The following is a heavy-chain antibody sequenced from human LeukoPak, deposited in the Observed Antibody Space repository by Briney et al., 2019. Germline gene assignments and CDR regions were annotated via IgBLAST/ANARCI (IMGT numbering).Heavy chain of an antibody. V-gene: IGHV1-69*13. Sequence: SVKVSCKASGGTFSSYAISWVRQAPGQGLEWMGGIIPIFGTANYAQKFQGRVTITAGESTSTAYMELSSLRSEDTAVYYCARLSHGYGYYFDYWGQGTLVTVSS. CDR1: GGTFSSYA. J-gene: IGHJ4*02. CDR3: ARLSHGYGYYFDY. CDR2: IIPIFGTA. D-gene: IGHD5-12*01.